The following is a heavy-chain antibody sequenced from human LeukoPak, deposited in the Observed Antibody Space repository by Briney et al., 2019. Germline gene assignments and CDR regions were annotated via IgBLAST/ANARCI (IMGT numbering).Heavy chain of an antibody. CDR2: IYYSGST. J-gene: IGHJ4*02. V-gene: IGHV4-59*01. Sequence: SETLSLTCTVSGGSISSYYWSWLRQPPGKGLEWIGYIYYSGSTNYSPSLKSRVTISVDTSKNQFSLKLSSVTAVDTAVYYCARGWQVMSYWGQGTLVTVSS. CDR3: ARGWQVMSY. CDR1: GGSISSYY. D-gene: IGHD5-24*01.